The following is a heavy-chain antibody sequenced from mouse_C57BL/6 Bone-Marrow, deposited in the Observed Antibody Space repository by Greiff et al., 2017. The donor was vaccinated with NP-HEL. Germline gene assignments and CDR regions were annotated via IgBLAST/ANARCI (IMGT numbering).Heavy chain of an antibody. CDR2: IYPGDGDT. CDR1: GYAFSSSW. J-gene: IGHJ4*01. V-gene: IGHV1-82*01. D-gene: IGHD1-1*01. CDR3: ASLRGAMDY. Sequence: VQLQQSGPELVKPGASVKISCKASGYAFSSSWMNWVKQRPGKGLEWIGRIYPGDGDTNYNGKFKGKATLTADKSSSTAYMQLSSLTSEDSAVYFCASLRGAMDYWGQGTSVTVSS.